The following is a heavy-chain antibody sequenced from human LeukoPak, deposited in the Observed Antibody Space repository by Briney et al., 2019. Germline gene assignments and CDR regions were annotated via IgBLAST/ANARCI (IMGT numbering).Heavy chain of an antibody. CDR2: ISAYGNT. CDR3: ARGIIGYYFDY. Sequence: ASVKVFCKTSGYTFTIYGISWVRQAPGQGLEWMGLISAYGNTNYAQNLQGRVTMTTDTSTSTAYMELRSLRSDDTAVYYCARGIIGYYFDYWGQGTLVTVSS. D-gene: IGHD2-15*01. V-gene: IGHV1-18*01. CDR1: GYTFTIYG. J-gene: IGHJ4*02.